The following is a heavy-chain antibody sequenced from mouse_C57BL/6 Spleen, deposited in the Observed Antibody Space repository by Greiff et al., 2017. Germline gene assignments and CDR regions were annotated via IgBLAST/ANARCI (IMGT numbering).Heavy chain of an antibody. Sequence: QVQLQQSGAELVKPGASVKISCKASGYAFSSYWMNWVKQRPGKGLEWIGQIYPGDGDTNYNGKFKGKATLTVDKSSSTAYMQLSSLTSENSAVYCCASFYYGYDAGAWCAYWGQGTLVTVSA. CDR1: GYAFSSYW. CDR2: IYPGDGDT. J-gene: IGHJ3*01. V-gene: IGHV1-80*01. CDR3: ASFYYGYDAGAWCAY. D-gene: IGHD2-2*01.